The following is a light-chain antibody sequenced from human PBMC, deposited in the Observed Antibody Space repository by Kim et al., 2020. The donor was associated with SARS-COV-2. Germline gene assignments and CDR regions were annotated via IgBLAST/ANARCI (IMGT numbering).Light chain of an antibody. V-gene: IGLV3-1*01. J-gene: IGLJ1*01. CDR1: KLGDKY. CDR2: QDT. CDR3: QAWDSSSYV. Sequence: VSPGQTASITCSGDKLGDKYACWYQQKPGQSPVLVIYQDTKRPSGIPERFSGSNSGNTATLTISGTQAMDEADYYCQAWDSSSYVFGTGTKVTVL.